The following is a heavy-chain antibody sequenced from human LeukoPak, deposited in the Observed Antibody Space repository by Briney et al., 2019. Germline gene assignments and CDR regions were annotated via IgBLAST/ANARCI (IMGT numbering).Heavy chain of an antibody. CDR2: IRSIGGGGTG. V-gene: IGHV3-49*04. J-gene: IGHJ4*02. CDR3: TETVSDHGYSFVSDY. D-gene: IGHD5-18*01. Sequence: QPGGSLRLSCIAPGFNFGDYGEARVPQAPGKGLDWVRFIRSIGGGGTGACSAYVKGRFSISREDSKSIAYLQMTSRITDDTAVNYCTETVSDHGYSFVSDYWGQGTLVSVSS. CDR1: GFNFGDYG.